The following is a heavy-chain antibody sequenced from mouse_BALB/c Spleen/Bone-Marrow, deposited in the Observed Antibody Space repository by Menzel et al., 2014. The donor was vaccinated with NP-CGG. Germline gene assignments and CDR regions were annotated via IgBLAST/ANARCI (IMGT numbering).Heavy chain of an antibody. J-gene: IGHJ1*01. V-gene: IGHV5-12-2*01. CDR1: GFTFSRYT. D-gene: IGHD2-14*01. CDR2: ISNGGGST. Sequence: EVKLVESGGGLVQPGGSLKLSCAASGFTFSRYTMSWVRQTPEKRLEWVAYISNGGGSTYYPDTDTVKGRFTTSRDSAKNTLYLQMSSLKSEDTAMYYCARHGVRREWYFDVWGAGTTVTVSS. CDR3: ARHGVRREWYFDV.